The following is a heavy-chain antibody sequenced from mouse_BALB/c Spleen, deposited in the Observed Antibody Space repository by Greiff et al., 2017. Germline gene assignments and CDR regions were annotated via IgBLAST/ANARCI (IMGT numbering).Heavy chain of an antibody. CDR2: ISYSGST. CDR3: ARPIYDYDGYAMDY. D-gene: IGHD2-4*01. J-gene: IGHJ4*01. CDR1: GDSITSGY. Sequence: EVKLQESGPSLVKPSQTLSLTCSVTGDSITSGYWNWIRKFPGNKLEYMGYISYSGSTYYNPSLKSRISITRDTSKNQYYLQLNSVTTEDTATYYWARPIYDYDGYAMDYWGQGTSVTVSA. V-gene: IGHV3-8*02.